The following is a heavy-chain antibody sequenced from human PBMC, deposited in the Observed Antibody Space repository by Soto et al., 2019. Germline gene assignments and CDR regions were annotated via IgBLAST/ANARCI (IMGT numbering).Heavy chain of an antibody. V-gene: IGHV5-51*01. CDR3: ARQPYSSGWYPFDY. J-gene: IGHJ4*02. CDR1: GYSFTSYW. D-gene: IGHD6-19*01. CDR2: IYPGDSDT. Sequence: GESLKISCKGSGYSFTSYWIGWVRQMPGKGLEWMGIIYPGDSDTKYSPSFQGRVTTSAEQSISTAYLQWSSLKASDAAMVYCARQPYSSGWYPFDYWGQGTLVTVSS.